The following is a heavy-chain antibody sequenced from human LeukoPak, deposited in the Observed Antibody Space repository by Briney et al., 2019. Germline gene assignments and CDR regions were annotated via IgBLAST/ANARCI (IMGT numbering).Heavy chain of an antibody. V-gene: IGHV3-23*01. CDR1: GFTFSSYS. CDR2: IIGSGGST. Sequence: GGSLRLSCAASGFTFSSYSMSWVRQAPGKGLEWVSAIIGSGGSTYYADSVKGRFTISRDNSNNMLYLQMNSLGAEDTAVYYCARRAGRTFEYWGQGTLVTVSS. CDR3: ARRAGRTFEY. J-gene: IGHJ4*02. D-gene: IGHD1-26*01.